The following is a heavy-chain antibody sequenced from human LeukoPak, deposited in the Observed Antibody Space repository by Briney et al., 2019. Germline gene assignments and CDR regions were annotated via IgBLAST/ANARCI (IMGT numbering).Heavy chain of an antibody. CDR1: GFTFSSYS. CDR2: ISSNSNDI. J-gene: IGHJ4*02. V-gene: IGHV3-21*01. D-gene: IGHD3-22*01. CDR3: ASYYYDSSGYCAYY. Sequence: PGGSLRLSCAASGFTFSSYSMNWVPQAPGKGREWFSSISSNSNDIYYADSVKGRFTISRDNAKNSLYLQMNSLRAEDTAVYYCASYYYDSSGYCAYYWGQGTLVTVSS.